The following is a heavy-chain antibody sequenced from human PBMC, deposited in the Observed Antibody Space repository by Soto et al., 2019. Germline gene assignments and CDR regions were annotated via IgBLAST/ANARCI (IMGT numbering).Heavy chain of an antibody. CDR1: GFSLTTSRMC. D-gene: IGHD6-19*01. V-gene: IGHV2-70*20. J-gene: IGHJ6*02. CDR2: INWGDDK. CDR3: VRTAYRSGWYGYLGMDV. Sequence: ESGPTLVNPTQPLTLTCTFSGFSLTTSRMCVSWVRQPPGKAPEWLALINWGDDKYYTTSLKTRLTIARDTSKNQVVLTVTNMDPVDTATYYCVRTAYRSGWYGYLGMDVWGQGTTVTVSS.